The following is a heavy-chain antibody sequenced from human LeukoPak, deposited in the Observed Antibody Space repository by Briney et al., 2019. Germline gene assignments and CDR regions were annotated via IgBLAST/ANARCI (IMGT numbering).Heavy chain of an antibody. V-gene: IGHV4-61*02. D-gene: IGHD1-1*01. CDR3: ARDRSSWDDLMHDAFDI. Sequence: KPSETLSLTCTVSGGSISSGSYYWSWIRQPARKGLEWIGRIYTSGSTNYNPSLKSRVTISVDTSKNQFSLKLSSVTAADTAVYYCARDRSSWDDLMHDAFDIWGQGTMVTVSS. J-gene: IGHJ3*02. CDR1: GGSISSGSYY. CDR2: IYTSGST.